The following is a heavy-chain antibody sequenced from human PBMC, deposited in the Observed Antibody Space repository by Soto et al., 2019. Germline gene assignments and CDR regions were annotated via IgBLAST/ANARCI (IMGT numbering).Heavy chain of an antibody. Sequence: QPGGSLRLSCAASGFTFSSYGMHWVRQAPGKGLEWVAVISYDGSNKYYADSVKGRFTISRDNSKNTLYLQMNSLRAEDTAVYYCAKDVYYDSSGLYWGQGTLVTVYS. J-gene: IGHJ4*02. CDR2: ISYDGSNK. D-gene: IGHD3-22*01. V-gene: IGHV3-30*18. CDR3: AKDVYYDSSGLY. CDR1: GFTFSSYG.